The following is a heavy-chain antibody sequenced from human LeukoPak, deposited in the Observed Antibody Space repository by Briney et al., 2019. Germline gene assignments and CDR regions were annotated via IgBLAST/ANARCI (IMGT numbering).Heavy chain of an antibody. D-gene: IGHD3-3*01. CDR2: IYWNDDK. CDR1: GFSLSTSGVG. CDR3: ARLNYYDFWSGHYYFDY. V-gene: IGHV2-5*01. J-gene: IGHJ4*02. Sequence: SGPTLVNPTQTLTLTCTFSGFSLSTSGVGVGWIRQPPGKALVWLALIYWNDDKRYSPSLKSRLTITKDTSKNQVVLTMTNMDPVDTATYYCARLNYYDFWSGHYYFDYWGQGTLVTVSS.